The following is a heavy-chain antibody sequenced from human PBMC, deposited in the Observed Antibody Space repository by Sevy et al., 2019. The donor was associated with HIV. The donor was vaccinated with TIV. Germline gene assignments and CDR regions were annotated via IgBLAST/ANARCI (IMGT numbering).Heavy chain of an antibody. CDR1: GFTFSSYA. CDR3: AKDHGVPYEYYYYYGMDV. J-gene: IGHJ6*02. V-gene: IGHV3-23*01. Sequence: GGSLRLSCAASGFTFSSYAMSWVRQAPGKGLEWVSAISGSGGSTYYADSVKGRFTISRDNSKNTLYLQMNSLRAEDTAVYYCAKDHGVPYEYYYYYGMDVWGQGTTVTVSS. CDR2: ISGSGGST. D-gene: IGHD1-1*01.